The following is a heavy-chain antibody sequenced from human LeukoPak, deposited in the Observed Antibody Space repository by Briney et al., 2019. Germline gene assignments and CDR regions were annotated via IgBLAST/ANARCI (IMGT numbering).Heavy chain of an antibody. Sequence: PGGSLRLSCGASGFTFSSYAMSWVRQPPGKGLEWVSVISGSGGSTHYADSVKGRFTISRDNSKNTLYLQMNSLRAEDTAVYYCARSGYYSGWYSVGAFDIWGQGTMVTVSS. CDR3: ARSGYYSGWYSVGAFDI. J-gene: IGHJ3*02. D-gene: IGHD6-19*01. CDR1: GFTFSSYA. V-gene: IGHV3-23*01. CDR2: ISGSGGST.